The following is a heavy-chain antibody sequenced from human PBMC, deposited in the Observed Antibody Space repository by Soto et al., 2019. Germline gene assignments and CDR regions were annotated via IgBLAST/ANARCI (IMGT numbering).Heavy chain of an antibody. CDR2: IKQDGSEK. CDR3: ARDVGLRSRGGFLDY. D-gene: IGHD1-26*01. V-gene: IGHV3-7*03. CDR1: GFTFSSYW. J-gene: IGHJ4*02. Sequence: EVQLVESGGGLVQPGGSLRLSCAASGFTFSSYWMSWVRQAPGKGLEWVANIKQDGSEKYYVDSVTGRFTISRDNARNSLYLQMIGLRAEDTAVYYCARDVGLRSRGGFLDYWGQGTLVTVSS.